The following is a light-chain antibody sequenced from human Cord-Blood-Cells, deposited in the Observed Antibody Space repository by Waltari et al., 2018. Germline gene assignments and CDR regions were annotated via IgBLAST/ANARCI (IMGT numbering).Light chain of an antibody. CDR2: RHK. CDR3: AACDDSLIGWV. V-gene: IGLV1-47*01. Sequence: QSVLTQPPSASGTPGQRVTISCSGSSSNIGSNYVYWYQQLPGTAPKLLIYRHKRPPQGVPDLFSGSQSGTSASLAISGLRSEDEADAYCAACDDSLIGWVFGGGTKLTVL. J-gene: IGLJ3*02. CDR1: SSNIGSNY.